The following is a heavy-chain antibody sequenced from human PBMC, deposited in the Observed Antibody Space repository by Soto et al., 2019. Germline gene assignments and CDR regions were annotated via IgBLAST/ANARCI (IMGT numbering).Heavy chain of an antibody. CDR2: INHSGST. J-gene: IGHJ6*03. V-gene: IGHV4-34*01. D-gene: IGHD3-9*01. CDR1: GGSFSGYY. CDR3: ARGIYFYMDV. Sequence: PSETLSLTCAVYGGSFSGYYWSWIRQPPGKGLEWIGEINHSGSTNYNPSLKSRVTISVDTSKNQFSLKLSSVTAADTAVYYCARGIYFYMDVWGKGTTVTVSS.